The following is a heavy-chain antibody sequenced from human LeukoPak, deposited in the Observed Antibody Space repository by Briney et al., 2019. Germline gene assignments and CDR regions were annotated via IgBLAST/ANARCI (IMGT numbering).Heavy chain of an antibody. CDR3: ARKPGSSSGSDAFDI. Sequence: GGSLRLSCAASGFTFSSYGMHWVRQAPGKGLEWVTVISFDGSNKYYADSVKGRFTISRDNSKNTLYLQMNSLRAEDTAVYYCARKPGSSSGSDAFDIWGQGTMVTVSS. J-gene: IGHJ3*02. CDR1: GFTFSSYG. V-gene: IGHV3-30*03. CDR2: ISFDGSNK. D-gene: IGHD6-6*01.